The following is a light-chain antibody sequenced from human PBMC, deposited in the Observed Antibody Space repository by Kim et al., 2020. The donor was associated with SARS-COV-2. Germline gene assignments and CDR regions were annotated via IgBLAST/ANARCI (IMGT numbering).Light chain of an antibody. CDR2: GKN. V-gene: IGLV3-19*01. CDR3: NSRDSNDNVV. CDR1: SLRSYY. J-gene: IGLJ2*01. Sequence: VALGQTVRITCQGDSLRSYYATWYQQKPGQAPILVIYGKNNRPSGIPDRFSGSSSGNTASLTITGTQAGDEADYYCNSRDSNDNVVFGGGNKVTVL.